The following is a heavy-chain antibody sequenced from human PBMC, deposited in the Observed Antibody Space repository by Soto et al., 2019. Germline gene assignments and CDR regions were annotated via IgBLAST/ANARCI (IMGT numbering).Heavy chain of an antibody. V-gene: IGHV4-31*02. Sequence: SDTLSLTWTVSGGSISSGGYYWSWIRQHPGKGLEWIGYIYYSGSTYYNPSLKSRVTISVDTSKNQFSLKLSSVTAADTAVYYCARSDYDFWSLFYWGQGTLVTVSS. D-gene: IGHD3-3*01. CDR2: IYYSGST. CDR1: GGSISSGGYY. J-gene: IGHJ4*02. CDR3: ARSDYDFWSLFY.